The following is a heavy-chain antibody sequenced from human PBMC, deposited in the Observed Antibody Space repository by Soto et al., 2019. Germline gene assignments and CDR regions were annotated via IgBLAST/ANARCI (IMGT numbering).Heavy chain of an antibody. CDR3: GRDWVWFGAHPIDN. D-gene: IGHD3-10*01. Sequence: QVQVVDSGGGVVQPGRSLRLSCAASGFTFSNYGMHWVRQAPGKRLDWVAVISYDGSIEYYSESVKGRFTMSRDNSENTVYLQMNSLRTEDTAVYFCGRDWVWFGAHPIDNWGQGTLVTVSS. CDR1: GFTFSNYG. V-gene: IGHV3-30*03. CDR2: ISYDGSIE. J-gene: IGHJ4*02.